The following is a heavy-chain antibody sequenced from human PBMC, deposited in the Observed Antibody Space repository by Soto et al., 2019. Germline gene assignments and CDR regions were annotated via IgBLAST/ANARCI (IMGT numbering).Heavy chain of an antibody. CDR2: IDPSDSYT. J-gene: IGHJ6*02. CDR3: ARRRSRSTYYDILTGNILPEYGMDV. Sequence: PGESLKISCKGSGYSFTSYWISWVRQMPGKGLEWMGRIDPSDSYTNYSPSFQGHVTISADKSISTAYLQWSSLKASDTAMYYCARRRSRSTYYDILTGNILPEYGMDVWGQGTTVTVSS. V-gene: IGHV5-10-1*01. CDR1: GYSFTSYW. D-gene: IGHD3-9*01.